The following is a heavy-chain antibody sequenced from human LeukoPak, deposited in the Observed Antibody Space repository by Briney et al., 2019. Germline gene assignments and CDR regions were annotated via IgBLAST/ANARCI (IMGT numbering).Heavy chain of an antibody. D-gene: IGHD6-13*01. CDR3: ARDEGGIGSSNWFVSKAEIPYWFDP. Sequence: LSLTCTVSGYSITSGHYWGWIRQSPGKGLEWISYISSSSGTIYYADSVKGRFTISRDNAKNSLYLQIHSLRGEDTALYYCARDEGGIGSSNWFVSKAEIPYWFDPWGQGTLVTVSS. V-gene: IGHV3-11*04. J-gene: IGHJ5*02. CDR2: ISSSSGTI. CDR1: GYSITSGHY.